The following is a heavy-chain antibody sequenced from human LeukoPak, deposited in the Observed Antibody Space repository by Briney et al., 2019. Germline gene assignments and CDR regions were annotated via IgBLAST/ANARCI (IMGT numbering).Heavy chain of an antibody. CDR2: IYSGGST. CDR3: ASDGITMVRGVIDY. CDR1: GFTVSSNY. D-gene: IGHD3-10*01. J-gene: IGHJ4*02. Sequence: GGSLRLSCAASGFTVSSNYMSWVRQAPGKGLEWVSVIYSGGSTYYADSVKGRFTISRDNSKNTLYLQMNSLRAEDTAVYYCASDGITMVRGVIDYWGQGTLVTVSS. V-gene: IGHV3-53*05.